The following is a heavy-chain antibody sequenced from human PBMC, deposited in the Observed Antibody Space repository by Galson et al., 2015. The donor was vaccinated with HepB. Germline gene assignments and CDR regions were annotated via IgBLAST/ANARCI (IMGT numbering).Heavy chain of an antibody. V-gene: IGHV3-15*01. D-gene: IGHD2-8*02. J-gene: IGHJ5*02. CDR2: IKSKTDGETT. CDR3: TTDVYYSTYWSWLDP. CDR1: GFTFSDYY. Sequence: SLRLSCAASGFTFSDYYMSWVRQAPGMGLEWVGRIKSKTDGETTDYAAPVKGRFTISRDDSKNRLYLQMNSLKTEDTAVYYCTTDVYYSTYWSWLDPWGQGTLVTVSS.